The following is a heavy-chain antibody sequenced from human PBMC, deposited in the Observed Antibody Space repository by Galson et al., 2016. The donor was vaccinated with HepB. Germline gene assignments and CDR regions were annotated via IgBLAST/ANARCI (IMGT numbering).Heavy chain of an antibody. CDR3: ARGPDYGDWVDFLDC. Sequence: SLRLSCATSGFTFSSNWMSWVRQAPGKGLEWVANIKQDGTENYVDSVKGRFTISSNNAKNSLYLRMNSLRAEDTAAYYCARGPDYGDWVDFLDCWGQGTLVTVSS. CDR1: GFTFSSNW. J-gene: IGHJ4*02. CDR2: IKQDGTE. D-gene: IGHD4-17*01. V-gene: IGHV3-7*04.